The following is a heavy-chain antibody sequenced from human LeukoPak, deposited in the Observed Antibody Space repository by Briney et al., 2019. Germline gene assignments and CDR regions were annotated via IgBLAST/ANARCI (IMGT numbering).Heavy chain of an antibody. CDR1: GYTFTTFG. D-gene: IGHD7-27*01. V-gene: IGHV1-18*01. J-gene: IGHJ3*02. Sequence: ASVKVSCKASGYTFTTFGVSWVRQAPGQGLEWMGWISSDTGNTRYGQNFQGRITITSDTSTSTACMGLRSLRSDDTAIYYCARENTGEVDTFDIWGQGTMVTVSS. CDR2: ISSDTGNT. CDR3: ARENTGEVDTFDI.